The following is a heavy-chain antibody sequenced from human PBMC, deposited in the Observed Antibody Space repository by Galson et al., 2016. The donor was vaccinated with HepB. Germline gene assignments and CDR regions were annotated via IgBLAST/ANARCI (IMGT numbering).Heavy chain of an antibody. CDR2: VYQRGST. J-gene: IGHJ2*01. CDR1: GGSISSGGFS. V-gene: IGHV4-30-2*01. Sequence: TLSLTCAVSGGSISSGGFSWSWIRQPPGKGLEWIGHVYQRGSTYYNPSLKSRVTISIDTSKNYFSLKLSSVTAADTAEYFCAKAGSGWSGKARYSDLWGRGTLVTVSS. D-gene: IGHD6-19*01. CDR3: AKAGSGWSGKARYSDL.